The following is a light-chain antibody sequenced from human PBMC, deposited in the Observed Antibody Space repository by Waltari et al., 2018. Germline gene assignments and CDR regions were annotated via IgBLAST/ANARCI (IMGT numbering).Light chain of an antibody. J-gene: IGLJ3*02. CDR1: SRDVGGYNY. Sequence: QSALTQPASVSGSPGQSITISCPGPSRDVGGYNYVSWYQQHPGKAPKLMIYDVSNRPSGVSKRFAGSKAGNTASLSISGLQAEDEADYYCSSYASSSTLSNWVFGGGTKLTVL. V-gene: IGLV2-14*03. CDR3: SSYASSSTLSNWV. CDR2: DVS.